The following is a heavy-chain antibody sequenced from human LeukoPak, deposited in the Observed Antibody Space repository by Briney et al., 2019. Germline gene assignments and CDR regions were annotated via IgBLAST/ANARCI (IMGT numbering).Heavy chain of an antibody. V-gene: IGHV1-18*01. Sequence: ASVKVSCKASGYTFTSYGISWVRQAPGQGLEWMGWISAYDGNTNYAQKLQGRVTMTTDTSTSTAYMELRSLRSDDTAVYYCARGLISAVAGYWFDPWGQGTLVTVSS. CDR1: GYTFTSYG. D-gene: IGHD6-19*01. CDR2: ISAYDGNT. J-gene: IGHJ5*02. CDR3: ARGLISAVAGYWFDP.